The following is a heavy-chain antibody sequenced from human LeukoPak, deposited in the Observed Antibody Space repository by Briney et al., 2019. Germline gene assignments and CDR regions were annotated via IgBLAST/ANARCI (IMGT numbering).Heavy chain of an antibody. CDR3: ARANFLYCSSSTCLFDY. D-gene: IGHD2-2*01. CDR1: GYTFTDYY. Sequence: ASVKVSCKASGYTFTDYYMHWVRQAPGQGFEWMGWINPNDGDTNYAQKFQGRVTMTRDTPISTAHMEVSRLRSDDTAVYYCARANFLYCSSSTCLFDYWGQGTLVTVSS. J-gene: IGHJ4*02. CDR2: INPNDGDT. V-gene: IGHV1-2*02.